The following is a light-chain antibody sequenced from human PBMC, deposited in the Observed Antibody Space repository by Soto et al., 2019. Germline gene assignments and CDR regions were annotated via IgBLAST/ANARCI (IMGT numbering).Light chain of an antibody. CDR1: QSVSSSY. Sequence: EIVLTQSPGTLSLSPGERATLSCRASQSVSSSYLAWYQQKPGQAPRLLIYGASSRATGIPARFSGGGSGTEFTLTISSLEPEDFAVYYCQQRSNWAITFGQGTRLEIK. CDR2: GAS. J-gene: IGKJ5*01. V-gene: IGKV3D-20*02. CDR3: QQRSNWAIT.